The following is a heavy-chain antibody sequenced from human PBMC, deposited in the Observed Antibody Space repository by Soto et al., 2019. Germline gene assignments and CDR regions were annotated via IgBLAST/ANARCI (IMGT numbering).Heavy chain of an antibody. Sequence: PGGSLRLSCAASGFTFNIYGMHWVRQGPGNGLEWVAFISYDSTKTYYADSVKGRFTISRDNSNSALYVQMNSLTGEDTAVYYCXRTRSAWSDFHYYSLDVWGQGTTVTVSS. V-gene: IGHV3-30*03. CDR2: ISYDSTKT. CDR3: XRTRSAWSDFHYYSLDV. D-gene: IGHD1-26*01. CDR1: GFTFNIYG. J-gene: IGHJ6*02.